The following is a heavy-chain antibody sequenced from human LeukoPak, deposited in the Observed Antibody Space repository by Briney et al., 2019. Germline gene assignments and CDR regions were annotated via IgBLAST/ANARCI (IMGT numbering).Heavy chain of an antibody. CDR3: ARDQGYCSGGSCKFFNWFDP. Sequence: GGSLRLSCAASGFTFSSYGMHWVRQAPGKGLEWVAVIWYDGSNKYYADSVKGRFTISRDNSKNTPYLQMNSLRAEDTAVYYCARDQGYCSGGSCKFFNWFDPWGQGTLVTVSS. CDR1: GFTFSSYG. J-gene: IGHJ5*02. CDR2: IWYDGSNK. D-gene: IGHD2-15*01. V-gene: IGHV3-33*01.